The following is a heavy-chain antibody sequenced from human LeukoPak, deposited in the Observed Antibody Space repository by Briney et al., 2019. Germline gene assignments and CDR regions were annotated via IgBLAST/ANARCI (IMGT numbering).Heavy chain of an antibody. CDR1: GGSISSTSYY. CDR2: VFYSGST. D-gene: IGHD5-18*01. V-gene: IGHV4-39*01. Sequence: SETLSLTCTVSGGSISSTSYYWGWLRQPPGKGLEWIGSVFYSGSTYHNLSLKSRVTISVDTSTNQFSLILSSVTAADTAVYYCARHIIDSYGSLYYFDYWGQGTLVTVPS. CDR3: ARHIIDSYGSLYYFDY. J-gene: IGHJ4*02.